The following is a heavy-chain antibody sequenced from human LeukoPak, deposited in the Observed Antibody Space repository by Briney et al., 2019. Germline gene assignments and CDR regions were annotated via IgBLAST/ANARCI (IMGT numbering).Heavy chain of an antibody. V-gene: IGHV4-59*01. CDR3: ARDTSHSSGWYLFDY. CDR1: GGSISSYY. J-gene: IGHJ4*02. D-gene: IGHD6-13*01. CDR2: IYYSGST. Sequence: SSETLSLTCTVSGGSISSYYWSWIRQPPGKGLEWIGYIYYSGSTNYNPSLKSRVTISVDTSRNQFSLKLSSVTAADTAVYYCARDTSHSSGWYLFDYWGQGTLVTVSS.